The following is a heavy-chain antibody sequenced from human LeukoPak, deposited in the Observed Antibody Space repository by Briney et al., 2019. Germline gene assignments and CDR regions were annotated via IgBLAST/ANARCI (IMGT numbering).Heavy chain of an antibody. V-gene: IGHV4-59*01. CDR1: GDSISNYY. Sequence: SETLSLTCTVSGDSISNYYWTWIRQPPGKELEWIGSISYSGSTNYNPSLKSRVTMSVDTCKNKFSLKLNSVTAADTAVYYCARSGLVRGVSTWGQGTLVTVSS. D-gene: IGHD3-10*01. J-gene: IGHJ4*02. CDR2: ISYSGST. CDR3: ARSGLVRGVST.